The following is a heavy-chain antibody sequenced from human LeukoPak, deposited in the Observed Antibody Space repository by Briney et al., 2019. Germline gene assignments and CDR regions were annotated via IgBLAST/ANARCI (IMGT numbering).Heavy chain of an antibody. D-gene: IGHD6-6*01. J-gene: IGHJ4*02. V-gene: IGHV1-18*01. CDR2: ISVYNCNT. CDR3: ARLGIAARPLDC. CDR1: GYTLTSYG. Sequence: ASVKVSCKASGYTLTSYGISWVRQAPGQGLEWMGWISVYNCNTNHAPKLQGRVTMSTDTSTSTAYLELRSLRSDDTAVYYCARLGIAARPLDCWGQGTLVSASS.